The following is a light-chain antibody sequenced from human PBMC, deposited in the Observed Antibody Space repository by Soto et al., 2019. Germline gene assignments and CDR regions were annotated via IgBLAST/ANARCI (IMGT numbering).Light chain of an antibody. Sequence: EIVLTQSPATLSLSPGERATLSCRASQSVSSYLAWYQQKPGQAPRLLIYDASNKATGIPARFSGSGSGTDVTLTFSSLEPEDFAVYYCQQRSNWPRGTFGGGTKVEIK. CDR1: QSVSSY. V-gene: IGKV3-11*01. J-gene: IGKJ4*01. CDR3: QQRSNWPRGT. CDR2: DAS.